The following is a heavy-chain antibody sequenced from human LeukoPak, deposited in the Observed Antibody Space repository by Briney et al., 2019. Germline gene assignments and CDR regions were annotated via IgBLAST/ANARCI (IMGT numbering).Heavy chain of an antibody. CDR1: GFTFSSYG. V-gene: IGHV3-33*06. Sequence: GRSLRLSCAASGFTFSSYGMHWVRQAPGKGLEWVAVIWYDGSNKYHADSVKGRFTISRDNSKNTLYLQINSLRAEDTAVYYCAKDGPPHTMVRGVIRYYFDYWGQGTLVIVSS. D-gene: IGHD3-10*01. CDR2: IWYDGSNK. CDR3: AKDGPPHTMVRGVIRYYFDY. J-gene: IGHJ4*02.